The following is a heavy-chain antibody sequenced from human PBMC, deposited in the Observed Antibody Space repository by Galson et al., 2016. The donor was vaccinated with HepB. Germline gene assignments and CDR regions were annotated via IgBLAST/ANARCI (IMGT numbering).Heavy chain of an antibody. CDR1: GIAFSTYA. CDR2: ISSSSGIV. Sequence: SLRLSCAASGIAFSTYAMNWVRQAPGKGLEWVSYISSSSGIVYYGDSVKGRFTISSDNAKNSLYLNMNSLRDEDTAIYYCSTSLSGVAGADWGQGTPVIVSS. V-gene: IGHV3-48*02. J-gene: IGHJ4*02. D-gene: IGHD1-26*01. CDR3: STSLSGVAGAD.